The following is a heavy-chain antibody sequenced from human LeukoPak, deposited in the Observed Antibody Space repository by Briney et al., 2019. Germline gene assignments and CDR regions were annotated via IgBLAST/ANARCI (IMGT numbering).Heavy chain of an antibody. D-gene: IGHD3-22*01. Sequence: ASVKVSCKVSGYTLTELSMHWVRQAPGKGLEWMGGFDPEDGETIYAQKFQGRVTMTEDTSTDTAYMELSSLRSEDTAVYYCATGLRYYYDSSGYYQPSPRNLFDYWGQGTLVTVSS. V-gene: IGHV1-24*01. CDR1: GYTLTELS. CDR3: ATGLRYYYDSSGYYQPSPRNLFDY. J-gene: IGHJ4*02. CDR2: FDPEDGET.